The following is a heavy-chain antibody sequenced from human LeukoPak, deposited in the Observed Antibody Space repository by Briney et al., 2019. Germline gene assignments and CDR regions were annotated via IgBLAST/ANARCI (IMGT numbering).Heavy chain of an antibody. J-gene: IGHJ4*02. Sequence: PGGSLRLSCAASGFTVSSNYMSWVRQAPGKGLEWVSAISGSGGSTYYADSVKGRFTISRDNSKNTLYLQMHSLRVEDTAVYYCARDYPADYWGQGTLVTVSS. CDR3: ARDYPADY. CDR2: ISGSGGST. V-gene: IGHV3-23*01. CDR1: GFTVSSNY.